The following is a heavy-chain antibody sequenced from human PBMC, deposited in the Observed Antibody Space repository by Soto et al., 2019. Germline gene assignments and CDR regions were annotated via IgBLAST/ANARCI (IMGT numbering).Heavy chain of an antibody. D-gene: IGHD5-18*01. J-gene: IGHJ4*02. CDR2: IFAGGGT. CDR3: AGGFSYGYIDH. V-gene: IGHV3-53*01. CDR1: GFTVSSNY. Sequence: PXGSLRLSCAASGFTVSSNYMSCVRHSPGRWLEWLSVIFAGGGTYYADSVKGRFTISKDNSKNRVYLQMNTLRAGDTAVYYCAGGFSYGYIDHWGQGTPGTVSS.